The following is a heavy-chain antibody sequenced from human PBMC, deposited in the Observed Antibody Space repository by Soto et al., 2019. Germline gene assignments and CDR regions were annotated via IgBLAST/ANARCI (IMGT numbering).Heavy chain of an antibody. J-gene: IGHJ4*02. D-gene: IGHD6-6*01. V-gene: IGHV3-7*03. CDR1: GFTFSSYW. CDR3: ARVRQYSSSPQYSFDY. CDR2: IKQDGSEK. Sequence: GGSLRLSCAASGFTFSSYWMSWVRQAPGKGLEWVANIKQDGSEKYYVDSVKGRFTISRDNAKNSLYLQMNSLRAEDTAVYYCARVRQYSSSPQYSFDYWGQGTLVTVSS.